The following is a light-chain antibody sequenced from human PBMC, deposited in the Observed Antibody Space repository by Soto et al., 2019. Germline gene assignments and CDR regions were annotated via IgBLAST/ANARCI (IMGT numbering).Light chain of an antibody. V-gene: IGLV2-14*03. CDR1: SSDVGGYNY. CDR3: SSYTTSRTLV. J-gene: IGLJ2*01. Sequence: QSALTQPASVSGSPGQSITISCTGTSSDVGGYNYVSWYQQHPGKAPKLMIYDVTNRPSGISNRFSGSKSGNTASLIISGLQAEDEADYYCSSYTTSRTLVFGGGTKLTVL. CDR2: DVT.